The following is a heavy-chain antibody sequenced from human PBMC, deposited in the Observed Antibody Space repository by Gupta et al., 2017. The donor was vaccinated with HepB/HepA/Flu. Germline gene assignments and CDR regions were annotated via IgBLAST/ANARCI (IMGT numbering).Heavy chain of an antibody. CDR1: EYTFTGGHY. D-gene: IGHD1-7*01. V-gene: IGHV1-2*02. CDR3: GRIECSLGTT. Sequence: QVQLGQSGAEMKKPGASVRVSCTPSEYTFTGGHYIHWVRQAPGQGLEWLGWISPISGATKYAQKFQGRVAMSTDTSINTAYMDLSSLTSDDTALYYCGRIECSLGTTWGQGTLVTVSS. CDR2: ISPISGAT. J-gene: IGHJ4*02.